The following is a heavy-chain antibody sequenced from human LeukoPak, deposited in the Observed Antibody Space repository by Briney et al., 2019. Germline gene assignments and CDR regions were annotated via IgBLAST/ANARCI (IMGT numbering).Heavy chain of an antibody. CDR3: ARLKWWDVAAHADY. CDR2: MYYSGST. Sequence: SETLSLTCTVSGGSISSSSYYWGWIRQPPGKGLEWIGSMYYSGSTYYNPSLKSRVTISVDTSKNQFSLKLSSVTAADAAVYYCARLKWWDVAAHADYWGQGTLVTVSS. D-gene: IGHD6-6*01. CDR1: GGSISSSSYY. V-gene: IGHV4-39*01. J-gene: IGHJ4*02.